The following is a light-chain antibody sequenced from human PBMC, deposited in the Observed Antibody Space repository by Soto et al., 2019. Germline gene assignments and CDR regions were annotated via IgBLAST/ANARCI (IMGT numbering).Light chain of an antibody. J-gene: IGKJ4*01. Sequence: EMVLTQSPATLSLSPGERATLSCRASQSVSSYLAWYQQKPGQAPRLLIYDASNRATGIPARFSGSGSGTDFTLTISSLEPEDVALYYCQQHCSSPPLTFGGGTKVDIK. CDR2: DAS. CDR1: QSVSSY. V-gene: IGKV3-11*01. CDR3: QQHCSSPPLT.